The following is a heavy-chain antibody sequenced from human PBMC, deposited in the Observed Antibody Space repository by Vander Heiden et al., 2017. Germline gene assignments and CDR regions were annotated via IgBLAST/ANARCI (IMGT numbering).Heavy chain of an antibody. CDR3: ARRVDY. Sequence: EVQLVESGGGLVQPGGSLRLSCAASGFTVSSHWMRWVRQAPGKGLEWVANIKQDGSEKYYVDSVKGRFTISRDNAKNSLYLQMNSLRAEDTAVYYCARRVDYWGQGTLVTVSS. J-gene: IGHJ4*02. CDR2: IKQDGSEK. CDR1: GFTVSSHW. V-gene: IGHV3-7*01.